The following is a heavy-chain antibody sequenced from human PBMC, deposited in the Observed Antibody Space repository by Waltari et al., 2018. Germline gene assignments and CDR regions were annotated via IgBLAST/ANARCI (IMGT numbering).Heavy chain of an antibody. Sequence: LQLQESGPGLVKPSETLSLTCTVSGGFISSSSYYWGWLSQPPGKGLEWIGSIYYSGSTYYNPSLKSRVTISVDTSKNQFSLKLSSVTAADTAVYYCARGEYYYDSSGYLFDIWGQGTMVTVSS. D-gene: IGHD3-22*01. CDR2: IYYSGST. CDR3: ARGEYYYDSSGYLFDI. CDR1: GGFISSSSYY. V-gene: IGHV4-39*07. J-gene: IGHJ3*02.